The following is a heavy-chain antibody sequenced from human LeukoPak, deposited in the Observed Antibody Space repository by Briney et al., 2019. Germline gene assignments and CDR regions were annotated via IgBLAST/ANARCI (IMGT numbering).Heavy chain of an antibody. CDR2: IYYSGST. CDR1: GGSISSYY. D-gene: IGHD4-17*01. V-gene: IGHV4-59*01. J-gene: IGHJ4*02. CDR3: ARAVTLDY. Sequence: SETLSLTCTVSGGSISSYYWSWIRQPPGKGLEWIGYIYYSGSTNYNPSLKSRVTISVDTSKNQFSLKLSSVTAADTAVYYCARAVTLDYWGQGTLVTVSS.